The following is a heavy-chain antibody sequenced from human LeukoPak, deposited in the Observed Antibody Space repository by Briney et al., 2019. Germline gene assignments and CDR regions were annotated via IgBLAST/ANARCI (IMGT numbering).Heavy chain of an antibody. D-gene: IGHD5-18*01. CDR3: AESPRSTAMVLDY. J-gene: IGHJ4*02. V-gene: IGHV3-30*02. Sequence: GGSLRLSCAASGFTFSSYGMHWVRQAPGKGLEWVAFTRFDGSKKYYADSVKGRFTISRDNSKNAQYLQMNSLRPEDTAVYYCAESPRSTAMVLDYWGQGTLVTVSS. CDR2: TRFDGSKK. CDR1: GFTFSSYG.